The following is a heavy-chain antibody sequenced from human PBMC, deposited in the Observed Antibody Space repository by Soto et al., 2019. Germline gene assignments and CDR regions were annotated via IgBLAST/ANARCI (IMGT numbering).Heavy chain of an antibody. J-gene: IGHJ5*02. CDR2: INHSGST. CDR3: ARATMIVVVITEGSWFDP. CDR1: GGSFSGYY. D-gene: IGHD3-22*01. V-gene: IGHV4-34*01. Sequence: SETLSLTCAVYGGSFSGYYWSWIRQPPGKGLEWIGEINHSGSTNYNPSLKSRVTISVDTSKNQFSLKLSSVTAADTAVYYCARATMIVVVITEGSWFDPWGHGTLVTFSS.